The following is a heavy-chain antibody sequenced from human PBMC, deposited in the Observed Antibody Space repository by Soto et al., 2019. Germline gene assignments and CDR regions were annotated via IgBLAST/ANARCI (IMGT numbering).Heavy chain of an antibody. CDR3: ARVSVEMATYDAFDI. CDR1: GYTFTGYY. CDR2: INPNSGGT. Sequence: QVQLVQSGAEVKKPGASVKVSSKASGYTFTGYYMHWVRQAPGQGLEWMGWINPNSGGTNYAQKFQGWVTMTRDTSISTAYMELSRLRSDDTAVYYCARVSVEMATYDAFDIWGQGTMVTVSS. V-gene: IGHV1-2*04. J-gene: IGHJ3*02. D-gene: IGHD5-12*01.